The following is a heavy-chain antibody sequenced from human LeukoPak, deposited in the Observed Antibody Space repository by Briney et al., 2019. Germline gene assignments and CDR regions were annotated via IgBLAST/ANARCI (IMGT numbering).Heavy chain of an antibody. CDR1: GFTFSSYW. CDR3: ARDRRVAVAGTGFDY. J-gene: IGHJ4*02. V-gene: IGHV3-21*01. Sequence: GGSLRLSCAASGFTFSSYWMHWVRQAPGKGLEWVSSISSSSSYIYYADSVKGRFTISRDNAKNSLYLQMNSLRAEDTAVYYCARDRRVAVAGTGFDYWGQGTLVTVSS. CDR2: ISSSSSYI. D-gene: IGHD6-19*01.